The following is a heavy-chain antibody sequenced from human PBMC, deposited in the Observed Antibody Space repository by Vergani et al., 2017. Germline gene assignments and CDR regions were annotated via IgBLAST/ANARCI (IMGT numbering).Heavy chain of an antibody. CDR1: GVSIGSNSYY. Sequence: LQLQESGPGLVKPSETLSLTCNVSGVSIGSNSYYWGWIRQPPGKGLEWIGTIYYTGTTYYNEAHKSRLTISVDTSKNQFSLNLTSVTAADTAVYYCTRHGRSGWAGYFQHWGQGTLVTASS. J-gene: IGHJ1*01. V-gene: IGHV4-39*01. CDR2: IYYTGTT. CDR3: TRHGRSGWAGYFQH. D-gene: IGHD6-19*01.